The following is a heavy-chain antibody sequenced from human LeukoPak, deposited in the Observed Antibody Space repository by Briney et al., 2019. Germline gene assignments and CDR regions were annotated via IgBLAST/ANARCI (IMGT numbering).Heavy chain of an antibody. V-gene: IGHV4-59*11. CDR3: ARDLVTVTKGFDI. CDR1: ADSFSSHY. D-gene: IGHD4-17*01. CDR2: ISYIGTT. J-gene: IGHJ3*02. Sequence: SETLSLTCAVSADSFSSHYWTWIRQPPGKGLEWIGYISYIGTTNYNPSLKSRVTISIDTSKNQFSLKLSSVTAADTAVYYCARDLVTVTKGFDIWGQGTMVGVSS.